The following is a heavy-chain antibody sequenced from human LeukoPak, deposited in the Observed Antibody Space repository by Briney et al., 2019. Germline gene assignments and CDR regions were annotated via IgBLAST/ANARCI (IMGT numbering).Heavy chain of an antibody. Sequence: PSETLSLTCAVYGGSFSGYYWSWIRQPPGKGLEWIGEINHSGSTNYNPSLKSRVTISGHTSKNQFSLKLSSVTAADTAVYYCARRYTMVPGGNYWGQGTLVTVSS. CDR1: GGSFSGYY. J-gene: IGHJ4*02. CDR2: INHSGST. D-gene: IGHD3-10*01. V-gene: IGHV4-34*01. CDR3: ARRYTMVPGGNY.